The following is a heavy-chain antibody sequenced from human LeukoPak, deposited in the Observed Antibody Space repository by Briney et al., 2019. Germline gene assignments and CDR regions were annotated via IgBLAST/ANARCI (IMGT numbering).Heavy chain of an antibody. CDR3: ARDEGARRWRWLQLGGMDV. J-gene: IGHJ6*02. V-gene: IGHV4-4*02. CDR2: IYHSGST. CDR1: GGSISNSNW. Sequence: PSGTLSLTCAVSGGSISNSNWWNWVRQPPGKGLEWIGEIYHSGSTNYNPSLRGRVTISVDRSKNQFALKLTSVTDADSAVYYCARDEGARRWRWLQLGGMDVWGQETTVTVSS. D-gene: IGHD5-24*01.